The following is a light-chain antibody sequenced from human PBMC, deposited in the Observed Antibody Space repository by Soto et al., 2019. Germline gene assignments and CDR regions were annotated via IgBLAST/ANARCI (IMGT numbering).Light chain of an antibody. V-gene: IGKV3-20*01. CDR3: QQYGSSGT. Sequence: ENVLTQSPGTLSLSQGERATLSCRASQSVSNNYLAWYQQKPGQAPRLLIYGASNRATGIPDRFSGSGSGTDFTLTISRLEPEDFAVYYCQQYGSSGTFGQGTMVDVK. J-gene: IGKJ1*01. CDR2: GAS. CDR1: QSVSNNY.